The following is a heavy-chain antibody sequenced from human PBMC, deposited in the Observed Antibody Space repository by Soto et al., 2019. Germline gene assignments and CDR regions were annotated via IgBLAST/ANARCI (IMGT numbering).Heavy chain of an antibody. CDR1: GYSIKSDYY. D-gene: IGHD3-10*01. J-gene: IGHJ4*02. V-gene: IGHV4-38-2*01. CDR2: VDHSGRT. CDR3: AKKGYYPSGKINLFDS. Sequence: PSETLSLTCSVSGYSIKSDYYWGWIRQPPGKGLEWIGSVDHSGRTYYSPSLRSRLTIFIDTSKNQFSLRLTSVTAADTAMYFCAKKGYYPSGKINLFDSWGPGTLVTVSS.